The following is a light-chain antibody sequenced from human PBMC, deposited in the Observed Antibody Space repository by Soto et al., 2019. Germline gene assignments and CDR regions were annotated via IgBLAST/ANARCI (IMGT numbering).Light chain of an antibody. V-gene: IGKV3-15*01. CDR3: QQYNYWWT. CDR1: QSISSN. CDR2: AAS. Sequence: EIVMTQSPATLSXSPGEXXXLSXRAXQSISSNLAWYQQKPGQAPRLLIYAASTRATGIPARFSGSGSGTEFTLTISSLQSEDFAVYYCQQYNYWWTFGQGTKVEIK. J-gene: IGKJ1*01.